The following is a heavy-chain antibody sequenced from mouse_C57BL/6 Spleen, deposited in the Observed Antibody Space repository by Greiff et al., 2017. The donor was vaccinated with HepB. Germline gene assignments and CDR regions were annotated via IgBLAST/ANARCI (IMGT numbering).Heavy chain of an antibody. J-gene: IGHJ4*01. D-gene: IGHD2-5*01. V-gene: IGHV5-17*01. CDR2: ISSGSSTI. CDR1: GFTFSDYG. Sequence: EVQLVESGGGLVKPGGSLKLSCAASGFTFSDYGMHWVRQAPEKGLEWVAYISSGSSTIYYADTVKGRFTISRDNAKKPLFLQMTSPRSEDTAMYYCARQGYSNYPYYWGQGTSVTVSS. CDR3: ARQGYSNYPYY.